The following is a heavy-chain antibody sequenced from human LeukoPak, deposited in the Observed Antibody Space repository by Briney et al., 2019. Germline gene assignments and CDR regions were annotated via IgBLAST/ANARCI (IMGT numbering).Heavy chain of an antibody. Sequence: GGSLRLSCAASGFTFSLFAMRWVRQAPGKGLEWVSTISGSGGATYHADADSVKGRLTISRDNSKNALYLQINNLRAEDTAVYYCAKDGYNYDSSGHFDYWGQGTLVTVSS. J-gene: IGHJ4*02. CDR2: ISGSGGAT. V-gene: IGHV3-23*01. CDR3: AKDGYNYDSSGHFDY. CDR1: GFTFSLFA. D-gene: IGHD3-22*01.